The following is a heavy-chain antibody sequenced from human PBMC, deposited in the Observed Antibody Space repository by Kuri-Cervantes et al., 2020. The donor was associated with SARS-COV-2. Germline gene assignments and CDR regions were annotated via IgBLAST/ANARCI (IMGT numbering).Heavy chain of an antibody. V-gene: IGHV4-61*01. D-gene: IGHD6-19*01. CDR3: ARDRSSHYSSGWYGMGYSYYGMDV. CDR1: GGSVSSGSYY. Sequence: SETLSLTCTVSGGSVSSGSYYWSWIRQPPGKGLEWIGYIYYSGSTNYNPSLKSRVTISVDTSKNQFSLKLSSVTAADTAVYYCARDRSSHYSSGWYGMGYSYYGMDVWGQGTTVTVSS. CDR2: IYYSGST. J-gene: IGHJ6*02.